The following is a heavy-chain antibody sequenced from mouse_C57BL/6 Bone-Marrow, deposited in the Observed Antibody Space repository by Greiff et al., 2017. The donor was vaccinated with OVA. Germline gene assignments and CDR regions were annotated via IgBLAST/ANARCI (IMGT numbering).Heavy chain of an antibody. Sequence: EVQVVESGGGLVQPKGSLKLSCAASGFSFNTYAMNWVRQAPGKGLEWVARIRSKSNNYATYYADSVKDRFTISRDDSESMLYLQMNNLKTEDTAMYYCVRHGWGGYFDCWGQGTTLTVSS. CDR2: IRSKSNNYAT. CDR3: VRHGWGGYFDC. D-gene: IGHD1-1*02. V-gene: IGHV10-1*01. CDR1: GFSFNTYA. J-gene: IGHJ2*01.